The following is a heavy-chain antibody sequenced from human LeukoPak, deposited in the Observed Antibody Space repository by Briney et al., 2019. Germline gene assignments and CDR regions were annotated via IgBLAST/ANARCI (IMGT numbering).Heavy chain of an antibody. CDR1: GFTFSSYA. D-gene: IGHD3-3*01. V-gene: IGHV3-23*01. CDR2: ISGSGGST. Sequence: GGSLRLSCAASGFTFSSYAMSWVRQAPGKGLEWVSAISGSGGSTYYADSVRGRFTISRDNSKNTLYLQKNSLRAEETAVYYCATQEWFPDYWGQGTLVTVSS. J-gene: IGHJ4*02. CDR3: ATQEWFPDY.